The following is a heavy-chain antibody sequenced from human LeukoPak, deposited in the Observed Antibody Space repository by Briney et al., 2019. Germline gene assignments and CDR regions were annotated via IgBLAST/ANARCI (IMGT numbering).Heavy chain of an antibody. CDR2: IYYSGST. Sequence: SETLSLTCTISGGSISSYYWSWIRQPPGKGLEWIGYIYYSGSTNYNPSLKSRVTISVDTSKNQFSLKLSSVTAADTAVYCCAREHGGNGVDYWGQGTLVTVSS. J-gene: IGHJ4*02. D-gene: IGHD4-23*01. V-gene: IGHV4-59*01. CDR3: AREHGGNGVDY. CDR1: GGSISSYY.